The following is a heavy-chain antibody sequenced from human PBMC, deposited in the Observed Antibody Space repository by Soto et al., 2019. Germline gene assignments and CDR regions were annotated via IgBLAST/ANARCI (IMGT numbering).Heavy chain of an antibody. CDR2: TSGSGGST. Sequence: SGGSLRLSCAASGFTFSSYAMSWVRQAPGKGLEWVSATSGSGGSTYYADSVKGRFTISRDNSKNTLYLQMNSLRAEDTAVYYCAKRVKAARSYNDYWGQGTLVTVSS. CDR1: GFTFSSYA. V-gene: IGHV3-23*01. CDR3: AKRVKAARSYNDY. D-gene: IGHD6-6*01. J-gene: IGHJ4*02.